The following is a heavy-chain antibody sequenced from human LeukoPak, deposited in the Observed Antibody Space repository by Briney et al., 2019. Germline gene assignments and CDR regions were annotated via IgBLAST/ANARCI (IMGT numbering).Heavy chain of an antibody. J-gene: IGHJ4*02. Sequence: GGSLRLSCAASGFTFSSYAMSWVRQAPGKGLEWVSAISGSGGSTYYADSVKGRFTISRDNSKNTLYLQMNSLRAEDTAVYYCAKEYLKYYDMLTGFGFWDYWGQGTLVTVSS. V-gene: IGHV3-23*01. CDR3: AKEYLKYYDMLTGFGFWDY. CDR1: GFTFSSYA. D-gene: IGHD3-9*01. CDR2: ISGSGGST.